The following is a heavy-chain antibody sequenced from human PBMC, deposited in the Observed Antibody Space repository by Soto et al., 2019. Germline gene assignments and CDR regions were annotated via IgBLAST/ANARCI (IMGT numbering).Heavy chain of an antibody. CDR2: IHHSETT. CDR1: SASICSNNR. D-gene: IGHD3-22*01. Sequence: SVTLSLTCAITSASICSNNRWTSVGQSPGKGLEWIGEIHHSETTNYNPSLDRRVTISVDKSKNQFSLKLTSVTAADTADYYCARTSYYDSTGYYNMDVWGQGTTVT. CDR3: ARTSYYDSTGYYNMDV. J-gene: IGHJ6*02. V-gene: IGHV4-4*02.